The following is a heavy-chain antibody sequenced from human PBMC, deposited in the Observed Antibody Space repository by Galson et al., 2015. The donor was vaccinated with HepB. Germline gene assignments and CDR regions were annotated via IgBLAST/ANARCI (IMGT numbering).Heavy chain of an antibody. CDR2: IWYDGSNK. V-gene: IGHV3-33*01. J-gene: IGHJ4*02. D-gene: IGHD3-16*01. CDR3: ARDRREIWGTIGPFDY. Sequence: SLRLSCAASGFTFSSYGMHWVRQAPGKGLEWVAVIWYDGSNKYYADSVKGRFTISRDNSKNTLYLQMNSLRAEDTAVYYCARDRREIWGTIGPFDYWGQGTLVTVSS. CDR1: GFTFSSYG.